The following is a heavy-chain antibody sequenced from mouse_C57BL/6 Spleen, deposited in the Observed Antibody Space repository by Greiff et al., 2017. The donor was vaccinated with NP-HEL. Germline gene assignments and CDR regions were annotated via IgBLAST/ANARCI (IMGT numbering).Heavy chain of an antibody. Sequence: VKLQESGPELVKPGASVTLSCKASGYTFTSYDINWVKQRPGQGLEWIGWIYPRVGSTKYNEKFKGKATLTVDTSSNTAYMERHRLTSEDSAVYFCAREDGSSHEGFAYWGQGTLVTVSA. CDR3: AREDGSSHEGFAY. D-gene: IGHD1-1*01. J-gene: IGHJ3*01. CDR2: IYPRVGST. V-gene: IGHV1-85*01. CDR1: GYTFTSYD.